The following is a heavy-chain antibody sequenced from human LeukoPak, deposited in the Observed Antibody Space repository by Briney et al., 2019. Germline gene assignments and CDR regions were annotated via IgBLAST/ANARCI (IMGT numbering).Heavy chain of an antibody. V-gene: IGHV1-69*13. D-gene: IGHD2-15*01. J-gene: IGHJ5*02. CDR2: IIPIFGTG. CDR3: ASDGVVVAAIHHENWFDP. CDR1: GGTFSSYG. Sequence: GASVKVSCKASGGTFSSYGISWVRQAPGQGLEWVGGIIPIFGTGNYAQKFQGRVTITADESTSTAYMELSSLRSDDTAVYYCASDGVVVAAIHHENWFDPWGQGTLVTVSS.